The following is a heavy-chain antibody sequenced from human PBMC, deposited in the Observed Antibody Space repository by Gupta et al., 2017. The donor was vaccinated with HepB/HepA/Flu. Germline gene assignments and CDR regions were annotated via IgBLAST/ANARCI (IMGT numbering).Heavy chain of an antibody. J-gene: IGHJ4*02. D-gene: IGHD5-18*01. CDR1: GGSISSSDYY. CDR2: IYYSGST. CDR3: ARLRRGGNNYGHLDS. V-gene: IGHV4-39*01. Sequence: QLQLQESGPGLVRPSETLSLTCSVSGGSISSSDYYWGWVRQPPGMGLEWIGSIYYSGSTSYTPARKSRVTILVDTSEKQVYLKLSSVNDADTAISYCARLRRGGNNYGHLDSWGQGTLVPVSS.